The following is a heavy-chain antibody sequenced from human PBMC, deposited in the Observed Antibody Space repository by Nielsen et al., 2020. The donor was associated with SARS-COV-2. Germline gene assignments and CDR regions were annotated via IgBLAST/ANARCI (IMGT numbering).Heavy chain of an antibody. CDR1: GGSLTSTSYS. V-gene: IGHV4-39*07. CDR3: ARVFYGARSAFDY. D-gene: IGHD4/OR15-4a*01. J-gene: IGHJ4*02. CDR2: IYYSGIT. Sequence: SETLSLTCTVSGGSLTSTSYSWGWIRQPPGKGLEWIGTIYYSGITYYNPSLKSRVTISIDTSNNQFSLKLSSVPAADTAVYYCARVFYGARSAFDYWGQGALVTVSS.